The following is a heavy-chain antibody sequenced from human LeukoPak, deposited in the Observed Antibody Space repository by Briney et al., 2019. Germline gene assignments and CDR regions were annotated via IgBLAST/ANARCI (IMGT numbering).Heavy chain of an antibody. V-gene: IGHV3-33*06. CDR1: GFTFSSYG. Sequence: GGSLRLSCAASGFTFSSYGMHWVRQAPGKGLEWVAVIWYDGSNKYYADSVKGRFTISRDNSKNTLYLQMNSLRAEDTAIYYCAKEAVAAAGPFDHWGQGTLVTVSS. J-gene: IGHJ4*02. CDR3: AKEAVAAAGPFDH. D-gene: IGHD6-13*01. CDR2: IWYDGSNK.